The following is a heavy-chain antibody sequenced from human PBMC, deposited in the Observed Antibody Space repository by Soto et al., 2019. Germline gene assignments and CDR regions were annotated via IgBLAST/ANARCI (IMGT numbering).Heavy chain of an antibody. Sequence: QVQLQESGPGLVKPSETLSLTCTVSGGSFTSYYWSWIRQTPRKGLEWIGYIFYNGDTYYNPSLRSQVTISVDASKSQFSLQLSSVTAADTAVYYCAGVPPYSSGRRGFTYWGQGILVTVSS. CDR2: IFYNGDT. D-gene: IGHD6-19*01. CDR3: AGVPPYSSGRRGFTY. V-gene: IGHV4-59*01. CDR1: GGSFTSYY. J-gene: IGHJ4*02.